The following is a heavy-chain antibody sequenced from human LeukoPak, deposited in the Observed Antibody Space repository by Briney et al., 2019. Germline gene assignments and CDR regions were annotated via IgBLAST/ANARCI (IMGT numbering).Heavy chain of an antibody. V-gene: IGHV3-33*01. Sequence: PGRSLRLSCAASGFTFSSYGMHWVRQAPGKGLEWVAVIWYDGSNKYYADSVKGRFTISRDNSKNTLYLQMNSLRAEDTAVYYCARSDSSSWYPSYYYYYGMDVWGQGTTVTVSS. CDR1: GFTFSSYG. J-gene: IGHJ6*02. D-gene: IGHD6-13*01. CDR3: ARSDSSSWYPSYYYYYGMDV. CDR2: IWYDGSNK.